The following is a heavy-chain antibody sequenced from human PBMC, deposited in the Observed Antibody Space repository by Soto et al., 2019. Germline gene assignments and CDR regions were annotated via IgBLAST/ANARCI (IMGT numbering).Heavy chain of an antibody. CDR3: ARVLGVCISWWRPIAFDS. V-gene: IGHV1-18*01. D-gene: IGHD2-8*01. CDR2: ISAYTGNT. CDR1: GYTFNTFG. J-gene: IGHJ3*02. Sequence: ASVQVSCTTSGYTFNTFGISWVRQAPGQGLEWMGWISAYTGNTNYAQKLQGRVTMTTDTATNTAYMELRSLRSDDTAVYYCARVLGVCISWWRPIAFDSWGQGTMVTV.